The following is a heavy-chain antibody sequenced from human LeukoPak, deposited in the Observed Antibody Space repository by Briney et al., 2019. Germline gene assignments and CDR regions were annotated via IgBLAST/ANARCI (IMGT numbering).Heavy chain of an antibody. Sequence: GGSLRLSCAASGFTFSIYGMHWVRQSPGKGLEWVAVIWNDGNNKYYADSVKGRFTISRDNSKNTLFLQMNSLRAEDTAVYYCARASGSYDYWGQGTLVTVSS. CDR2: IWNDGNNK. J-gene: IGHJ4*02. CDR3: ARASGSYDY. V-gene: IGHV3-33*01. CDR1: GFTFSIYG. D-gene: IGHD1-26*01.